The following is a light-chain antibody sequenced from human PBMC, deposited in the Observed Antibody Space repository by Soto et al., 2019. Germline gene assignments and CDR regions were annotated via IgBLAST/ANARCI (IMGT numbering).Light chain of an antibody. CDR1: QSVSNY. Sequence: IGMSHSPATLSVTTGERATLSCGASQSVSNYLAWYQQKPGQAPRLLIYGASSRATGIPDRFSGSGSGTDFTLTISRLEPEDFAVYYCQQYGSSPQTFGQGTKVDI. V-gene: IGKV3-20*01. CDR2: GAS. J-gene: IGKJ1*01. CDR3: QQYGSSPQT.